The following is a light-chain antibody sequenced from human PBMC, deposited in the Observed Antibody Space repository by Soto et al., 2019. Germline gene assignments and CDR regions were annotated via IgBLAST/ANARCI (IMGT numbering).Light chain of an antibody. CDR2: EVF. CDR1: NNDIGNYDY. J-gene: IGLJ3*02. V-gene: IGLV2-8*01. Sequence: QSALAQPTSASGSPGQSVTISCTGTNNDIGNYDYVSWYQQEPGKAPRLLIYEVFHRPSGVSHRFSGSKSGNTASLTVSGLQAEDEADYYCSSYAGSNNFVFGTGTKLTVL. CDR3: SSYAGSNNFV.